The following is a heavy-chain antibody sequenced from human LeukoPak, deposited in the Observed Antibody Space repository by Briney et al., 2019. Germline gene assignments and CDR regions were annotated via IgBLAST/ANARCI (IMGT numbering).Heavy chain of an antibody. D-gene: IGHD3-22*01. J-gene: IGHJ6*03. CDR2: IIPIFGTA. CDR1: GGTFNNYA. CDR3: ARESGITMIDRGYYYMDV. Sequence: SVKVSCKASGGTFNNYAFSWVRQAPGQGLEWMGGIIPIFGTANYAQKFQGRVTITTDESTSTAYMELSSLRSEDTAVYYCARESGITMIDRGYYYMDVWGKGTTVTVSS. V-gene: IGHV1-69*05.